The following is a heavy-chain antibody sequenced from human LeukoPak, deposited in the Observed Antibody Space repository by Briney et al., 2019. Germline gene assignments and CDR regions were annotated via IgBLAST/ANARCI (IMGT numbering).Heavy chain of an antibody. Sequence: GESLKISCKGSGYSFTSYWIGWVRQMPGKGLEWMGIIYPGDSDTRYSPSFQGQVTISADKSISTAYLQWSSLKASDTAMYYCVRGSGSYLSYYYYYMDVWGKGTTVTVSS. J-gene: IGHJ6*03. CDR1: GYSFTSYW. V-gene: IGHV5-51*01. CDR3: VRGSGSYLSYYYYYMDV. D-gene: IGHD3-10*01. CDR2: IYPGDSDT.